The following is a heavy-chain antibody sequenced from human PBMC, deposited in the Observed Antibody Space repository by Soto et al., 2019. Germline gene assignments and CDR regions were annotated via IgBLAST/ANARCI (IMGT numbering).Heavy chain of an antibody. V-gene: IGHV4-59*08. CDR3: ARLLWFGELIDP. D-gene: IGHD3-10*01. CDR2: IYYSGST. CDR1: GGSISSYY. J-gene: IGHJ5*02. Sequence: SETLSLTCTVSGGSISSYYWSWIRQPPGKGLEWIGYIYYSGSTNYNPSLKSRVTISVDTSKNQFSLKLSSVTAADTAVYCCARLLWFGELIDPWGQGTLVTVS.